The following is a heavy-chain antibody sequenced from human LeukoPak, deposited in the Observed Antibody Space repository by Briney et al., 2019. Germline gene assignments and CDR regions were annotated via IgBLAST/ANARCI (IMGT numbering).Heavy chain of an antibody. CDR3: ARDLKNYHIDV. V-gene: IGHV4-59*01. Sequence: SSETLSLTCTVSGGSIYTYYWSWIRQAPGKGLEWIGYIYYSGSINYNPSLKSRVTISLDPSNNQFSMKLRSATAADTAVYYCARDLKNYHIDVWGQGTTVTVSS. CDR1: GGSIYTYY. CDR2: IYYSGSI. J-gene: IGHJ6*03.